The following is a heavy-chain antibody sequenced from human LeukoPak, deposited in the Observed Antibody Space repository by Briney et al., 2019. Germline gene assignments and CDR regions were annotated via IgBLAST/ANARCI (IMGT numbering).Heavy chain of an antibody. Sequence: SETLSLTCAVYGGSFSGYYWSWIRQPPGKGLEWIGEINHSGSTNYNPSLKSRVTISVDTSKNQFSLKLSSVTAADTAVYYCARDELLTLFDYWGQGTLVTVSS. J-gene: IGHJ4*02. V-gene: IGHV4-34*01. CDR3: ARDELLTLFDY. CDR2: INHSGST. D-gene: IGHD2-15*01. CDR1: GGSFSGYY.